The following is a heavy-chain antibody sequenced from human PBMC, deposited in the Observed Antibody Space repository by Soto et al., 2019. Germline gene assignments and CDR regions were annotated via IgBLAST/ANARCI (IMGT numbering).Heavy chain of an antibody. CDR3: AKDEISTMMGLVV. CDR2: ISGSGGST. J-gene: IGHJ6*02. Sequence: EVQLLESGGGLVQPGGSLRLSCAASGFTFSSYAMSWVRQAPGKRLEWVSAISGSGGSTYYADSVKGRFTISRDNSKNTLYLQMNSRRAEDTAVYYCAKDEISTMMGLVVWGQGTTVTVSS. V-gene: IGHV3-23*01. CDR1: GFTFSSYA. D-gene: IGHD3-22*01.